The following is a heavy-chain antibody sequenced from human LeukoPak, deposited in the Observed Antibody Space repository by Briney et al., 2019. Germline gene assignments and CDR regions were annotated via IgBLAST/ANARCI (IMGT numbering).Heavy chain of an antibody. D-gene: IGHD3-22*01. CDR3: AREVADYDSSGYYSSGDWFDP. J-gene: IGHJ5*02. Sequence: SETLSLACTVSGGSISSGGYYWSWIRQHPGKGLEWIGYIYYSGSTYYNPSLKSRVTISVDTSKNQFSLKLSSVTAADTAVYYCAREVADYDSSGYYSSGDWFDPWGQGTLVTVSS. CDR2: IYYSGST. V-gene: IGHV4-31*03. CDR1: GGSISSGGYY.